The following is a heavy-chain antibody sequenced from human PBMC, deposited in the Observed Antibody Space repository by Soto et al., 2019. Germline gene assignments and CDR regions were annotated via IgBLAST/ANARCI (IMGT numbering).Heavy chain of an antibody. CDR3: ARERKFDFWRKGLDV. Sequence: ASVKVSSKASGYTCTTYDINWVRQAPGQGLEWLGWMDPNSGSTGYAQNFQGRITMTRNISRNTAPMELSSLQSEDTAVYYCARERKFDFWRKGLDVWGQGTTVTVSS. V-gene: IGHV1-8*01. D-gene: IGHD3-3*01. CDR2: MDPNSGST. J-gene: IGHJ6*02. CDR1: GYTCTTYD.